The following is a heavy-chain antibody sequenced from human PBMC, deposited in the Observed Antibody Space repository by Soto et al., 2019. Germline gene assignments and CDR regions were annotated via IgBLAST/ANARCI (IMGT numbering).Heavy chain of an antibody. Sequence: PGGSLRLSCAASGFTFSSYSMSWIRQAPGKGLEWVSYISSSGSTIYYADSVKGRFTISRDNAKNSLYLQMNSLRAEDTAVYYCARSFMVRDPYDAFDIWGQGTMVTVSS. J-gene: IGHJ3*02. V-gene: IGHV3-48*04. CDR1: GFTFSSYS. CDR3: ARSFMVRDPYDAFDI. CDR2: ISSSGSTI. D-gene: IGHD3-10*01.